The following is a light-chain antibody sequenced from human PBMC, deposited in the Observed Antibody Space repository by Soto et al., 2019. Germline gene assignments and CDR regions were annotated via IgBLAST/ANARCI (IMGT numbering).Light chain of an antibody. CDR2: GAS. Sequence: DFQMTQSPSSLSASVGDRVTITCRASQDISDHLAWYQHKPGKVPELLIYGASTLQSGVPSRFSGGGSGTDFTLTISSLQPEDVATYYCQKYDRSPQTFGQGTKVELK. CDR3: QKYDRSPQT. J-gene: IGKJ1*01. CDR1: QDISDH. V-gene: IGKV1-27*01.